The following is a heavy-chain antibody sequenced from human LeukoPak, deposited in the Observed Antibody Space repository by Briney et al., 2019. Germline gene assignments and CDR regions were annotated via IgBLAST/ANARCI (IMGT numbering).Heavy chain of an antibody. Sequence: NPSETLSLTCAVSGYSISSGYYWSWIRQPPGKGLEWIGEINHSGSTNYNPSLKSRVTISVDTSKNQFSLKLSSVTAADTAVYYCARGRRYSSSWYVDYWGQGTLVTVSS. J-gene: IGHJ4*02. D-gene: IGHD6-13*01. CDR1: GYSISSGYY. CDR2: INHSGST. V-gene: IGHV4-34*01. CDR3: ARGRRYSSSWYVDY.